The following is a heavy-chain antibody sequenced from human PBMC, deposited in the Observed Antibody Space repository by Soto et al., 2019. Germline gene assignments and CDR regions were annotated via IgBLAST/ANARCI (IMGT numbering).Heavy chain of an antibody. J-gene: IGHJ4*02. CDR1: GFTFSKFD. V-gene: IGHV3-13*04. CDR3: ARGQEVGAHFFDS. CDR2: IGISGDT. Sequence: GGSLRLSCEASGFTFSKFDMHWFRQPTGKGLEWVSTIGISGDTYYAVSVKGRFTISRDNAKNSLSLQMNSLRAGDTALYFCARGQEVGAHFFDSWGRGTQVTVSS. D-gene: IGHD2-15*01.